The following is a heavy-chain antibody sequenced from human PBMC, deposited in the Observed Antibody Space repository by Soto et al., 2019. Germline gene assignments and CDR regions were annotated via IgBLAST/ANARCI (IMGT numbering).Heavy chain of an antibody. CDR2: ISAYNGNT. CDR1: GYTFTSYG. J-gene: IGHJ4*02. CDR3: ARGLYYDILTGSQGYFDY. V-gene: IGHV1-18*04. Sequence: ASVKVSCKASGYTFTSYGISWVRQAPGQGLEWMGWISAYNGNTNYAQKLQGRVTMTTDTSTSTAYMELRSLRSDDTAVYYCARGLYYDILTGSQGYFDYWGQGTLVTVSS. D-gene: IGHD3-9*01.